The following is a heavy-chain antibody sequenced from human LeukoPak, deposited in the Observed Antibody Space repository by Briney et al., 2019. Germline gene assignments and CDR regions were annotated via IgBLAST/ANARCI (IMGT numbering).Heavy chain of an antibody. CDR2: ISWNSGSI. CDR3: AKDMTAMAKSFDY. J-gene: IGHJ4*02. V-gene: IGHV3-9*01. Sequence: PGGSLRLSCAASGFTFSSYAMSWVRQAPGKGLEWVSGISWNSGSIGYADSVKGRFTISRDNAKNSLYLQMNSLRAEDTALYYCAKDMTAMAKSFDYWGQGTLVTVSS. CDR1: GFTFSSYA. D-gene: IGHD5-18*01.